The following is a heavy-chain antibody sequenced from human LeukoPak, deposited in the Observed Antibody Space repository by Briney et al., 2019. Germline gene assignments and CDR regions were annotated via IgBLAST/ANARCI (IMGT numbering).Heavy chain of an antibody. Sequence: GGSLRLSCAASGFTVSGNYISWVRQAPGKGLEWVSAISGSGGSAYYADSVKGRFTISRDNSKNTLYLQMNSLRAEDTAVYYCAREDRYSSGWYSGYWGRGTLVTVSS. J-gene: IGHJ4*02. D-gene: IGHD6-19*01. CDR3: AREDRYSSGWYSGY. CDR2: ISGSGGSA. CDR1: GFTVSGNY. V-gene: IGHV3-23*01.